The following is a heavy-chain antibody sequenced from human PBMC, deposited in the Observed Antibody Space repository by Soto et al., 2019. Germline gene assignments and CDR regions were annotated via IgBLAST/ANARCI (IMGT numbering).Heavy chain of an antibody. CDR2: IYYSWST. Sequence: QVQLQESGPGLVKPSQTLSLTCTVSGGSISSGDYYWSWIRQPPGKGLEWIGYIYYSWSTYYNPSLKSRVTISVDTSKNQFSLKLSSVTAAATAVYYCARNDYGDQKPPFPDYWGQGTLVTVSS. CDR1: GGSISSGDYY. CDR3: ARNDYGDQKPPFPDY. V-gene: IGHV4-30-4*01. J-gene: IGHJ4*02. D-gene: IGHD4-17*01.